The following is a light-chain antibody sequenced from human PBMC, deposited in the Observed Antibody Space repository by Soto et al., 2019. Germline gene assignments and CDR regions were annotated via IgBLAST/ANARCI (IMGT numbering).Light chain of an antibody. J-gene: IGKJ1*01. CDR2: GAS. V-gene: IGKV3-20*01. Sequence: EIVFTQSPGTLSLSPGERATLSCRASQSVSSSYLAWYQQKPGQAPRLLIYGASSRATGIPDRFSGSGSGSDFTLTISRLGPEDFAVYYCQQYGSSPQTFGQGTKVEIK. CDR1: QSVSSSY. CDR3: QQYGSSPQT.